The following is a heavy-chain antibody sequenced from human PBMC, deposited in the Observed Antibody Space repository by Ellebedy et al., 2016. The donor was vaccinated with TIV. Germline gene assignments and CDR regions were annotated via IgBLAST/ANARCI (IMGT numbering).Heavy chain of an antibody. CDR2: IYYSGST. CDR3: ARGATSYYMDV. V-gene: IGHV4-59*12. CDR1: GGSISSYY. J-gene: IGHJ6*03. Sequence: SETLSLXCTVSGGSISSYYWSWIRQPPGKGLEWIGYIYYSGSTNYNPSLKSRVTMSVDTSKNQFSLKLSSVTAADTAVYYCARGATSYYMDVWGKGTTVTVSS. D-gene: IGHD3-16*01.